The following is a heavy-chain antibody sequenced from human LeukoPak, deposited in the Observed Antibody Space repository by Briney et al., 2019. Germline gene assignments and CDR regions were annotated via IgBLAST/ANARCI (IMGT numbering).Heavy chain of an antibody. Sequence: SVKVSCKASGGTFSSYAISLVRQAPGEGLEWMGGIIPVFGTAHNAQKFQGRVTITEDRSTSTAYMELSSLRSEDTAVYYCARVDPYCSSTSCSDHFDYWGQGTLVTVSS. CDR3: ARVDPYCSSTSCSDHFDY. J-gene: IGHJ4*02. CDR1: GGTFSSYA. V-gene: IGHV1-69*06. CDR2: IIPVFGTA. D-gene: IGHD2-2*01.